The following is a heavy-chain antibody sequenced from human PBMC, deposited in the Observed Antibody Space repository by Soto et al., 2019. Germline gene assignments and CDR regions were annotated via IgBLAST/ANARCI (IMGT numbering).Heavy chain of an antibody. CDR1: GGSISSGGYY. V-gene: IGHV4-31*03. CDR3: ARAQYLHGFDP. J-gene: IGHJ5*02. Sequence: QVQLQESGPGLVKPSQTLSLTCTVSGGSISSGGYYWSWIRQHPGKGLEYIGYISYSGGTYNNPSLRSRVTISVDTSKNQVSLKLTSVTAADTAVYYCARAQYLHGFDPWGQGTLVTVSS. CDR2: ISYSGGT. D-gene: IGHD4-4*01.